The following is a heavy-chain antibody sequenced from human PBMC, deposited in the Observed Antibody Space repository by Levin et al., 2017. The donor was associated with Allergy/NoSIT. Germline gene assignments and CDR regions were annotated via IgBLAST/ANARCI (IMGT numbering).Heavy chain of an antibody. V-gene: IGHV3-74*01. CDR2: INSDGSST. J-gene: IGHJ6*02. D-gene: IGHD6-19*01. CDR3: ARENGIAVAGRMAKYYGMDV. CDR1: GFTFSSYW. Sequence: PSETLSLTCAASGFTFSSYWMHWVRQAPGKGLVWVSRINSDGSSTSYADSVKGRFTISRDNAKNTLYLQMNSLRAEDTAVYYCARENGIAVAGRMAKYYGMDVWGQGTTVTVSS.